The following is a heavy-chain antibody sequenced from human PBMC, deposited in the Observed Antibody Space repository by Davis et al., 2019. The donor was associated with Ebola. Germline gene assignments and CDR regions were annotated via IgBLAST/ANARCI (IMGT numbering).Heavy chain of an antibody. CDR2: VSWNSGNI. Sequence: SLKISCAASGFTFDDYAMHWVRHAPGKGLEWVSSVSWNSGNIHYADSVKGRFTISRDNAKNSLSLQMNSLRAEDTALYYCAKDIGRLESVQDHFDSWGQGTLVTVSS. CDR1: GFTFDDYA. V-gene: IGHV3-9*01. D-gene: IGHD1-1*01. CDR3: AKDIGRLESVQDHFDS. J-gene: IGHJ5*01.